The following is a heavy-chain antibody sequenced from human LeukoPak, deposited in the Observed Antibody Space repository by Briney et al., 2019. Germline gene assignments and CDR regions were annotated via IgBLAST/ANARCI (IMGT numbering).Heavy chain of an antibody. CDR3: ARAEDQGRYFDWLPGFAP. Sequence: ASVKVSCKASGGTVSSYVISWVRQAPGQGLEWMGGVLPTFGAAIYAQKWQGRVTITADESTSTAYMELRSLRSEDTAIYYCARAEDQGRYFDWLPGFAPWGQGTLVIVSS. CDR1: GGTVSSYV. D-gene: IGHD3-9*01. J-gene: IGHJ5*02. CDR2: VLPTFGAA. V-gene: IGHV1-69*13.